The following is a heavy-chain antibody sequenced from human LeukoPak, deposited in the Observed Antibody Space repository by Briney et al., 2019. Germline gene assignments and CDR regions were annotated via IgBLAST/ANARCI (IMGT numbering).Heavy chain of an antibody. Sequence: GASVKVSCKASGYTFTSYAMHWVRQAPGQRLEWMGWINAGNGNTKYSQKFQGRVTITADKSTSTAYMELSSLRSEDTAVYYCARVTGMGPFDYWGQGTLVTVSS. CDR2: INAGNGNT. D-gene: IGHD2-8*01. CDR1: GYTFTSYA. J-gene: IGHJ4*02. V-gene: IGHV1-3*01. CDR3: ARVTGMGPFDY.